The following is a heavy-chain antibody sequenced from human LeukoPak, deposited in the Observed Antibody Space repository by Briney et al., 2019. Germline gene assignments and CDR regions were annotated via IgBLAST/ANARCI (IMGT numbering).Heavy chain of an antibody. Sequence: PVASVKVSCKASGGTFSSYAISWVRQAPGQGLEWMGRIIPILGIANYAQKFQGRVTITADKSTSTAYMELRSLRSDDTAVYYCARTGYCSGGSCYSFLAYWGQGTLVTVSS. CDR1: GGTFSSYA. V-gene: IGHV1-69*04. D-gene: IGHD2-15*01. CDR3: ARTGYCSGGSCYSFLAY. J-gene: IGHJ4*02. CDR2: IIPILGIA.